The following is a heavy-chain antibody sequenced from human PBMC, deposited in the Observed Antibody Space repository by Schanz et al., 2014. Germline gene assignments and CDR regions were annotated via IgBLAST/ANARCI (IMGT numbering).Heavy chain of an antibody. CDR2: ISSGGNP. J-gene: IGHJ4*02. CDR3: AKDPRGDKNDRAYYFDY. CDR1: GFTFSSYA. D-gene: IGHD3-10*01. Sequence: DVHLLESGGGLVQPGGSLRLSCAASGFTFSSYAMSWVRQAPGKGLEWVSSISSGGNPYYANSVKGRFGISRDNSENTLYLQMSSLRVEDTAVYYCAKDPRGDKNDRAYYFDYWGQGTLVSVSS. V-gene: IGHV3-23*01.